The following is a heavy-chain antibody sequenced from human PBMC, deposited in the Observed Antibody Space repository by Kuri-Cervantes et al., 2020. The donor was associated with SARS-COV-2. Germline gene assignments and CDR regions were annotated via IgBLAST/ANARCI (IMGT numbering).Heavy chain of an antibody. D-gene: IGHD2-21*01. Sequence: ASVKVSCKASGYTFTSYGISWVRQAPGQGLEWMGWISAYNGNTNYAQKLQDRVTMTTDTSTSTAYMELSSLTSEDTAIYYCYCAPKEGFDSWGQGTLVTVSS. CDR3: YCAPKEGFDS. CDR1: GYTFTSYG. J-gene: IGHJ4*02. CDR2: ISAYNGNT. V-gene: IGHV1-18*01.